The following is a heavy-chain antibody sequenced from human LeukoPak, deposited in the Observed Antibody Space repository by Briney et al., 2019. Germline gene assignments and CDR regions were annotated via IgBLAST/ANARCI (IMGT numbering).Heavy chain of an antibody. D-gene: IGHD6-13*01. J-gene: IGHJ4*02. V-gene: IGHV3-13*01. Sequence: GGSLRLSCTASGFTFSSYDMHWVRQGTGKGLEWVSAIGTAGDTYYGGSVKGRFTISRENAKNSLYLQMNSLRAGDTAVYYCARDGLYSSSWGYWGQGTLVTVSS. CDR1: GFTFSSYD. CDR3: ARDGLYSSSWGY. CDR2: IGTAGDT.